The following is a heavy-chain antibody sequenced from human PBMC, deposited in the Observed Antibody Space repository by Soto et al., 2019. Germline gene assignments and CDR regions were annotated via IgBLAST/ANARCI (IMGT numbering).Heavy chain of an antibody. Sequence: QVQLQESGPGLVKPSGTLSLTCAVSGGSISSSNWWSWVRQPPGKGLEWIGEIYHSGSTNYNPSRTSRVSIXXDXSXXQFSLKLSSVTAADTAVYYCARDLVDTAMNWYFDLWGRGTLVTVSS. V-gene: IGHV4-4*02. J-gene: IGHJ2*01. CDR2: IYHSGST. D-gene: IGHD5-18*01. CDR3: ARDLVDTAMNWYFDL. CDR1: GGSISSSNW.